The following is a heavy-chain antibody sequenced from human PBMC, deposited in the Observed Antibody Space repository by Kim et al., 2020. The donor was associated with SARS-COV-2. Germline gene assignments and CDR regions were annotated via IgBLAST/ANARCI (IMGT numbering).Heavy chain of an antibody. Sequence: ADSVKGRFTISEDNSKNTLYLQMNGLRAEDTAVYYCANLAGYSSSSTGDYWGQGTLVTVSS. J-gene: IGHJ4*02. V-gene: IGHV3-23*01. D-gene: IGHD6-13*01. CDR3: ANLAGYSSSSTGDY.